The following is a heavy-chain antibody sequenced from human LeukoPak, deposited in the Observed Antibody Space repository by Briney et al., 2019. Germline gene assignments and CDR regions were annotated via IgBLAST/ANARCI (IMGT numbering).Heavy chain of an antibody. Sequence: GGSLRLSCAASGFTFSSYSMNWVRQAPGKGLEWVSSISSSSSYIYYADSVKGRFTISRDNAKNSLYLQMNSLRAEDTAVYYCARGGKMVRGVNDYWGQGTLVTVSS. CDR3: ARGGKMVRGVNDY. CDR1: GFTFSSYS. V-gene: IGHV3-21*01. D-gene: IGHD3-10*01. J-gene: IGHJ4*02. CDR2: ISSSSSYI.